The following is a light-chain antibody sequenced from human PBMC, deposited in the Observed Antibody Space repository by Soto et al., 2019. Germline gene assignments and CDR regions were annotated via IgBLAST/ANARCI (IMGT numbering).Light chain of an antibody. Sequence: SYELTQPPSVSVAPGQTARINCGGNNIGAYSVYWYQQKSGQAPVLVVYDDTNRPSGIPGRFSGSNSGNTATLTISSVEAGDEAAYYCQVWDSDSDPSYVFGGGTKVTVL. CDR2: DDT. J-gene: IGLJ1*01. CDR3: QVWDSDSDPSYV. CDR1: NIGAYS. V-gene: IGLV3-21*02.